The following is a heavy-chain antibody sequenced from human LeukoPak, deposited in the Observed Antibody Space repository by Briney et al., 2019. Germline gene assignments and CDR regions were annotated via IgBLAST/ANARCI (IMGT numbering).Heavy chain of an antibody. CDR2: ITGSGGAT. Sequence: PGGSLRLSCAASGFTFSSYGMSWVRQAPGKGLEWVSSITGSGGATYGASVQGRFTISRHNSKNTLYLQMSSLRGEDTAVYFCARNLWGSEAYSWFFDLWGRGTLVTVSS. CDR3: ARNLWGSEAYSWFFDL. CDR1: GFTFSSYG. D-gene: IGHD3-16*01. J-gene: IGHJ2*01. V-gene: IGHV3-23*01.